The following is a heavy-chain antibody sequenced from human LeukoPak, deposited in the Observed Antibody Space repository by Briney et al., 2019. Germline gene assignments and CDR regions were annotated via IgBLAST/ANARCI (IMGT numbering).Heavy chain of an antibody. Sequence: GGSLRLSCATSGFTFSSYWMSWVRQAPGKGLEWVANIKQDGSEKNYLDSVKGRFTIFRDNAKNSLYLQMNSLRAEDTAVYYCARQRYHDSWGQGTLVTVSS. CDR1: GFTFSSYW. D-gene: IGHD2-2*01. J-gene: IGHJ4*02. V-gene: IGHV3-7*01. CDR3: ARQRYHDS. CDR2: IKQDGSEK.